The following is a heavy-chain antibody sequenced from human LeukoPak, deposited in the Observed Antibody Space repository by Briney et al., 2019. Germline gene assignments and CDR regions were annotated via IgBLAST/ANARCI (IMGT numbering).Heavy chain of an antibody. Sequence: GGSLRLSCAASGFTFSSYSMNWVRQAPGKGLEWVSSISSSSSYIYYADSVKGRFTISRDNAKNSLYLQMNSLRAEDTAVYSCARGGYCTNGVCARWFDPWGQGTLVTVSS. CDR2: ISSSSSYI. CDR3: ARGGYCTNGVCARWFDP. J-gene: IGHJ5*02. D-gene: IGHD2-8*01. CDR1: GFTFSSYS. V-gene: IGHV3-21*01.